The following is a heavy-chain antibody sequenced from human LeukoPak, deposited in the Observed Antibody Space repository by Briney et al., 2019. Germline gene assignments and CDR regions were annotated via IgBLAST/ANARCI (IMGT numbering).Heavy chain of an antibody. J-gene: IGHJ4*02. Sequence: GGSLRLSCAASGFTFSSYSMNWVRQAPGKGLEWVSTISGSGAGTYYADSVKGRFTISRDDAKNSLYLQMNSLRAEDTAVYYCASQSIWFGELSTKGFDYWGQGTLVTVSS. CDR1: GFTFSSYS. CDR3: ASQSIWFGELSTKGFDY. CDR2: ISGSGAGT. V-gene: IGHV3-21*01. D-gene: IGHD3-10*01.